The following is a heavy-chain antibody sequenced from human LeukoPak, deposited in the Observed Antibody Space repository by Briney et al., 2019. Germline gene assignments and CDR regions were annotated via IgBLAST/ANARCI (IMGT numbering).Heavy chain of an antibody. V-gene: IGHV3-21*01. CDR2: ISSSSSYI. J-gene: IGHJ4*02. D-gene: IGHD5-12*01. Sequence: PGGSLRLSCAASGFTFSSYSMNWVRQAPGKGLEWVSSISSSSSYIYYADSVKGRFTISRDNAKNSLYLQMNSLRAKDTAVYYCVADIVATMNFDYWGQGTLVTVSS. CDR1: GFTFSSYS. CDR3: VADIVATMNFDY.